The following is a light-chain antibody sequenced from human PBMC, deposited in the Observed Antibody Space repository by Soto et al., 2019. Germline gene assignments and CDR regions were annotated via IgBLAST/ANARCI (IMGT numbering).Light chain of an antibody. Sequence: DIQMTQSPSTLSASVGDRVTITCRASQSISNWLAWYQQKPGKAPKILIYKASSLESGVPSRFSGSGSGTEFTLTISSLQPDDFATYYCHPYNSFGTFGKGTKVETK. V-gene: IGKV1-5*03. J-gene: IGKJ1*01. CDR1: QSISNW. CDR2: KAS. CDR3: HPYNSFGT.